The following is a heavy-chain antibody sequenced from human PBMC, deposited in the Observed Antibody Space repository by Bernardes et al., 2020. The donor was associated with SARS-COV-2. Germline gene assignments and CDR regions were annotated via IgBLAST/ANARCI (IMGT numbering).Heavy chain of an antibody. V-gene: IGHV3-21*01. J-gene: IGHJ6*02. CDR1: GFTFSSYS. Sequence: GSLRLSCAASGFTFSSYSMNWVRQAPGKGLEWVSSISSSSSYIYYADSVKGRFTISRDNAKNSLYLQMNSLRAEDTAVYYCASLPVDTAMVTSDYYYGMDVWGQGTTVTVSS. CDR3: ASLPVDTAMVTSDYYYGMDV. D-gene: IGHD5-18*01. CDR2: ISSSSSYI.